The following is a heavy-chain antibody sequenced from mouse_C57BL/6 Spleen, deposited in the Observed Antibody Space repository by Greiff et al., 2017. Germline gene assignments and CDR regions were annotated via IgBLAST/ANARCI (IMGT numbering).Heavy chain of an antibody. J-gene: IGHJ4*01. CDR2: INPYNGGT. CDR3: ARIQDYAMDY. CDR1: GYTFTDYY. V-gene: IGHV1-19*01. Sequence: VQLKESGPVLVKPGASVKMSCKASGYTFTDYYMNWVKQSHGKSLEWIGVINPYNGGTSYNQKFKGKATLTVDKSSSTAYMELNSLTSEDSAVYYCARIQDYAMDYWGQGTSVTVSS.